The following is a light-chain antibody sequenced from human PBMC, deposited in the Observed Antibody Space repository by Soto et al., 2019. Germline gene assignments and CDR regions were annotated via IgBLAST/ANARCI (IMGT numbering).Light chain of an antibody. CDR2: DAS. V-gene: IGKV3-11*01. CDR1: QSVSSY. J-gene: IGKJ4*01. CDR3: QQRSNWPL. Sequence: EIVFTQSPATLSLSPGERATLSCRASQSVSSYLAWYQQKPGQAPRLLIYDASNRATGIPARFSGSGSGTDFTLTISSLEPEDFAVYYCQQRSNWPLFGGGTKVDIK.